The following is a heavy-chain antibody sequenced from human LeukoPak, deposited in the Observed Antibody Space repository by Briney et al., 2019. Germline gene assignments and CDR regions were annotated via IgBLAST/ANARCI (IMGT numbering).Heavy chain of an antibody. V-gene: IGHV1-46*01. CDR2: INPSGGST. D-gene: IGHD3-10*01. J-gene: IGHJ6*02. CDR3: ARGGAGPGRYQPHYAMDV. CDR1: EYTFTSYY. Sequence: GASVEVSCKASEYTFTSYYMHWVRQAPGQGLEWMGIINPSGGSTSYAQKFQGRVTMTRDTSTSTVYMEVSSLRFDDTAVYYCARGGAGPGRYQPHYAMDVWGQGTTVTVSS.